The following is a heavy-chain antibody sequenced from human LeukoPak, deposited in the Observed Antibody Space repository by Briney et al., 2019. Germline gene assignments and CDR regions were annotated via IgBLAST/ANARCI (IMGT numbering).Heavy chain of an antibody. D-gene: IGHD4-17*01. Sequence: PSETLSLTCTVSGGSISDYHWNWIRQPPGKTLEWIGSIYYSGSTSYNPSLKSRVTISVDTSKNQFSLNLNSVTAADTAVYYCARFYNFYGDYYFDYWGQGTLVTVSS. V-gene: IGHV4-59*08. J-gene: IGHJ4*02. CDR3: ARFYNFYGDYYFDY. CDR1: GGSISDYH. CDR2: IYYSGST.